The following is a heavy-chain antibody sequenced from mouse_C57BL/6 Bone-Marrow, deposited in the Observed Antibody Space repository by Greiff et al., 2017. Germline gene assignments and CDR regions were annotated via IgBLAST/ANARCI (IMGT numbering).Heavy chain of an antibody. Sequence: EVQLQQSGPELVKPGASVKISCKASGYTFTDYYMNWVKQSHGKSLEWIGDINPNNGGTSYNQKFKGKATLTVDKSSSTAYMELRSLTSEDSAVYYCAQGYRYWGQGTLVTVSA. CDR1: GYTFTDYY. CDR2: INPNNGGT. D-gene: IGHD1-3*01. J-gene: IGHJ3*01. V-gene: IGHV1-26*01. CDR3: AQGYRY.